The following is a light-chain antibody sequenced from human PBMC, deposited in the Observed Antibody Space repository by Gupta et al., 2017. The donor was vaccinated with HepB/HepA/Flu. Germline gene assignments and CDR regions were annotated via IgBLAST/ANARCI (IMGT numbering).Light chain of an antibody. CDR1: QSISSY. V-gene: IGKV1-39*01. CDR3: LQSYNTPLS. J-gene: IGKJ4*01. CDR2: ATS. Sequence: DIQMTQSPSSLSASVGDRVTITCRASQSISSYLNWYQQKPGKAPNLLIYATSSLQSGVLSRFSGSGSGRDFTLTITSLQPEDFATYYCLQSYNTPLSFGGGT.